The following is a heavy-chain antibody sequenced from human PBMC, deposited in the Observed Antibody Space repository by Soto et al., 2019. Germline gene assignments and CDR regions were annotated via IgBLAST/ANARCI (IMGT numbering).Heavy chain of an antibody. Sequence: QVQLVQSGAEVKKPGSSVKVSCKASGGTFSSYAISWVRQAPGQGLEWMGGSIPIFGTANYAQKFQGRVTITADESTSTAYMELSRLRSEDTAEYYCARPIIAAARTYGMDVWRQGTTVTVSS. CDR1: GGTFSSYA. CDR2: SIPIFGTA. V-gene: IGHV1-69*01. J-gene: IGHJ6*02. CDR3: ARPIIAAARTYGMDV. D-gene: IGHD6-13*01.